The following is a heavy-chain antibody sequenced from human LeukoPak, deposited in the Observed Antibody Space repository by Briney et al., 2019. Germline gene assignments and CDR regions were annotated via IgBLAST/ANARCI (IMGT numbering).Heavy chain of an antibody. CDR3: ARRSEFGVLYYMDV. V-gene: IGHV3-48*01. J-gene: IGHJ6*03. CDR1: GFTFSSYS. Sequence: GVSLRLSCAASGFTFSSYSMNWVRQAPGKGLEWVSYISGSSGTIYYADSVRGLFPISRENAKNSLYLQMNSLRAEDTAVYYCARRSEFGVLYYMDVWGKGTTVTVSS. D-gene: IGHD3-16*01. CDR2: ISGSSGTI.